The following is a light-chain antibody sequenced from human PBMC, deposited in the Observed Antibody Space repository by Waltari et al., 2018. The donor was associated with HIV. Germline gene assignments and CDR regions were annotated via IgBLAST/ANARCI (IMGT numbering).Light chain of an antibody. CDR2: DDN. CDR3: QVWDPNDDWV. J-gene: IGLJ3*02. V-gene: IGLV3-21*02. Sequence: KIGTKDVHWYRQRPGQAPEVVVHDDNDRPSEIPVRISGSNSGDMATLRIENVESDDEAVYSCQVWDPNDDWVFGGGTKLTVL. CDR1: KIGTKD.